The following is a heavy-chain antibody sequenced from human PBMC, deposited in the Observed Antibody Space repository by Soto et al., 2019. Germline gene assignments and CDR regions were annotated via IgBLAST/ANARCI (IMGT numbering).Heavy chain of an antibody. J-gene: IGHJ4*02. V-gene: IGHV1-69*01. CDR2: IIPLFGTA. CDR3: ARPKGTYSSGYYYFDF. D-gene: IGHD6-19*01. Sequence: QVQLEQSGAEVKQPGSSVRVSWKTSGGTFSTYAINWVRQAPGQGLEWMGAIIPLFGTADYSQKFQGRVTITADESTSTAYMELSSLRSDDTAVYFCARPKGTYSSGYYYFDFWGQGTLVTVSS. CDR1: GGTFSTYA.